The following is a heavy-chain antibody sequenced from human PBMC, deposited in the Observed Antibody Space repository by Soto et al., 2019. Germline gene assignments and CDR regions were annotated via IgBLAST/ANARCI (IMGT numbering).Heavy chain of an antibody. D-gene: IGHD2-15*01. CDR2: INPNSGGT. V-gene: IGHV1-2*04. CDR3: AREIVVVVAATKYYYYGMDV. J-gene: IGHJ6*02. CDR1: GYTFTGYY. Sequence: QVQLVQSGAEVKNPGASVKVSCKASGYTFTGYYMHWVRQAPGQGLEWMGWINPNSGGTNYAQKFQGWVTMTRDTSISTAYMELSRLRSDDTAVYYCAREIVVVVAATKYYYYGMDVWGQGTTVTLSS.